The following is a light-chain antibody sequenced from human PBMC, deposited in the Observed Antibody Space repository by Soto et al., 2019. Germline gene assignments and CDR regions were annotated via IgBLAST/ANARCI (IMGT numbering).Light chain of an antibody. J-gene: IGKJ5*01. CDR1: QTISGS. Sequence: IVMMKTKTTLSVSPGERATLSCRASQTISGSLAWYQQRPGQAPQLLIYGASSWATGIPDRFSGSGSGTDFTLTISSLEPEDFAVYYCQHRRNCQDTFGQGTRLDIK. CDR3: QHRRNCQDT. V-gene: IGKV3D-11*02. CDR2: GAS.